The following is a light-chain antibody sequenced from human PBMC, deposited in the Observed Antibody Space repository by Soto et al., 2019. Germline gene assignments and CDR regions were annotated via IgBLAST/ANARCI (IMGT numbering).Light chain of an antibody. V-gene: IGKV4-1*01. CDR2: WAS. J-gene: IGKJ4*01. CDR3: QHSYSSSLP. Sequence: DGGRTQSPDSLAVSLGERATIKCRSSQSILKSSIKKNSLAWYQQKPGQPPRLLIYWASTRDSGVPDRFSGSGSGTDFTLTITRLQAEDVTVYYCQHSYSSSLPFGGGTK. CDR1: QSILKSSIKKNS.